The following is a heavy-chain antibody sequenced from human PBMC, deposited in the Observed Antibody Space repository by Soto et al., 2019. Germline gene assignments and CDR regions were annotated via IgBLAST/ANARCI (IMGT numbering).Heavy chain of an antibody. D-gene: IGHD3-10*01. J-gene: IGHJ5*01. CDR3: ARLRQGYYGSGSYFNAPFDS. V-gene: IGHV4-39*01. CDR1: GGSISSSNYY. Sequence: SETLSLTCTVSGGSISSSNYYWGWIRQPPGKGLDWIGTIYYSGSTYYNPSLKSRVSISVDTSKNQFSLRLSSMTASDTAVYYCARLRQGYYGSGSYFNAPFDSWGQGALVTVSS. CDR2: IYYSGST.